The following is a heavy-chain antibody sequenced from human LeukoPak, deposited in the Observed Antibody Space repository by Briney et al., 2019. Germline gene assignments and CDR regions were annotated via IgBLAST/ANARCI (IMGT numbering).Heavy chain of an antibody. Sequence: SETLSLTCTVSGGSTSSSSYYWGWIRQPPGKGLEWIGSIYYSGITYHNPSLKSRASISADTSNNQFSVRLSAVTAADTAVYFCARVRDYQYYYMDVWGKGTTVTVSS. J-gene: IGHJ6*03. D-gene: IGHD4/OR15-4a*01. CDR1: GGSTSSSSYY. V-gene: IGHV4-39*01. CDR3: ARVRDYQYYYMDV. CDR2: IYYSGIT.